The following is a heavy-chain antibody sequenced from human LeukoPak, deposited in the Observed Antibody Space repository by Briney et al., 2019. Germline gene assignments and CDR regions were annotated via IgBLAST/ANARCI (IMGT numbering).Heavy chain of an antibody. J-gene: IGHJ4*02. CDR3: ARGAVTRDFDF. Sequence: PGGSLRLSCAASGFTFSDYAMHWVRQAPGKGLEWVSVISSNGITRYYADSVKGRFTFTRDNSKNTLYLQMDSLRVEDTATYFCARGAVTRDFDFWGQGVLVIVSS. V-gene: IGHV3-30*14. D-gene: IGHD4-17*01. CDR1: GFTFSDYA. CDR2: ISSNGITR.